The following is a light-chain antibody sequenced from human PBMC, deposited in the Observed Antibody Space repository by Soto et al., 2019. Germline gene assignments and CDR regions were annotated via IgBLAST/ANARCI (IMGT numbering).Light chain of an antibody. CDR2: DNS. CDR1: SSNIGDNF. V-gene: IGLV1-51*01. J-gene: IGLJ2*01. CDR3: ATWDSKLSAVV. Sequence: QSVLTQPPSMSAAPGQKVPISCSGSSSNIGDNFVSWYQHLPGTAPKLLIFDNSKRPSEIPDRFFGSKSGTIATLAITGPQTGDEAVYYCATWDSKLSAVVFGGGTKLTVL.